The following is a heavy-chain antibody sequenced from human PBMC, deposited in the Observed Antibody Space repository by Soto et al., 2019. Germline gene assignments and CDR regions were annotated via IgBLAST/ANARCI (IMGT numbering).Heavy chain of an antibody. J-gene: IGHJ4*02. Sequence: QGHLGQSGAEVREPGASVKAACKTSGYTFTAYYIPWVRQAPGKGLEWMGWVNPKSCGTEVSRKFRGRVTMTSDTSSSTAYMEVGRLISDDTAVYYCARSGEAWEQVANWGEGNLVTVSS. CDR3: ARSGEAWEQVAN. V-gene: IGHV1-2*02. D-gene: IGHD1-1*01. CDR1: GYTFTAYY. CDR2: VNPKSCGT.